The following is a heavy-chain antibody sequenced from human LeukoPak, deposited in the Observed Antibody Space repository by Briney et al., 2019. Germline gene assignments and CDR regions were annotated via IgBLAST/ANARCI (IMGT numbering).Heavy chain of an antibody. J-gene: IGHJ4*02. CDR2: IIPIFGTA. V-gene: IGHV1-69*05. Sequence: GASVKVSCKASDYTFTSYGINWVRQAPGQGLEWMGGIIPIFGTANYAQKFQGRVTITTDESTSTAYMELSSLRSEDTAVYYCARAYDSSGYLHFDYWGQGTLVTVSS. D-gene: IGHD3-22*01. CDR3: ARAYDSSGYLHFDY. CDR1: DYTFTSYG.